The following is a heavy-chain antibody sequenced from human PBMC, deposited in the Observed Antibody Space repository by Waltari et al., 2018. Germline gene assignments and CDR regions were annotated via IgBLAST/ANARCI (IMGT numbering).Heavy chain of an antibody. Sequence: EVQLAESGGGLVQPGESLRLSCAASGFTFSPYWMHWVRQGPGKGLVGVSRINTDGSTRKYADTVKGRFTISRDNAKNTLYLQMNSLRAEDTAVYYCTREDYGGKDYWGQGTLVTVSS. CDR1: GFTFSPYW. CDR3: TREDYGGKDY. V-gene: IGHV3-74*03. D-gene: IGHD4-17*01. CDR2: INTDGSTR. J-gene: IGHJ4*02.